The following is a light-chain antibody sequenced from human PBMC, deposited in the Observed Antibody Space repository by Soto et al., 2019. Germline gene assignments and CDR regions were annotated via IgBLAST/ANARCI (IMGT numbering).Light chain of an antibody. J-gene: IGLJ3*02. Sequence: QSVLTQPASVSGSPGQSITISCTGTSSDVGSYNFVSWYQQHPGKVPKLIIYEGSKWPSGVSNRFSGSKSGNTASLTNSGLQSEDEADYYCCSYTSSSNWVFGGGTQLTVL. V-gene: IGLV2-23*01. CDR2: EGS. CDR3: CSYTSSSNWV. CDR1: SSDVGSYNF.